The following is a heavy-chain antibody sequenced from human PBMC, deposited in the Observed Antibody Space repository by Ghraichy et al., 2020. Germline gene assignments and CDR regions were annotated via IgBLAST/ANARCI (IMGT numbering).Heavy chain of an antibody. D-gene: IGHD5-12*01. V-gene: IGHV1-69*04. CDR1: GGTFSSYA. Sequence: SVKVSCKASGGTFSSYAISWVRQAPGQGLEWMGRIIPILGIANYAQKFQGRVTITADKSTSTAYMELSSLRSEDTAVYYCARALYSGYVSGAFDIWGQGTMVTVSS. CDR2: IIPILGIA. J-gene: IGHJ3*02. CDR3: ARALYSGYVSGAFDI.